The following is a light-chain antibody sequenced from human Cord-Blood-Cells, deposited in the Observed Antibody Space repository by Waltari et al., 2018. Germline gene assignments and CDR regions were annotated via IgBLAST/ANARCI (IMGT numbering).Light chain of an antibody. J-gene: IGLJ3*02. CDR2: YKSDSDK. V-gene: IGLV5-45*02. CDR3: MIWHSSAWV. CDR1: SGINVGTYR. Sequence: QAVLTQPSSLSASPGASASLTCTLRSGINVGTYRIYWYQQKPGSPPQSLLSYKSDSDKQQGSGVPSLFSGSKVASANAGILLISGLQSEDEADYYCMIWHSSAWVFGGGTKLTVL.